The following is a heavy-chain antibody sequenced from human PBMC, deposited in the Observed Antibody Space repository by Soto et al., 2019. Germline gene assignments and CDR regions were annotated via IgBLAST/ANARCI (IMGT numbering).Heavy chain of an antibody. J-gene: IGHJ5*01. CDR3: AHRPLFTFFGLVTQTDVWFDS. CDR1: GFSLSTSGAA. V-gene: IGHV2-5*02. Sequence: QITLKESGPTLVNPTQTLTLTCTFSGFSLSTSGAAVGWIRQPPGKALEWLALVYWDDDKRYSPSIKNRVTITKGPSKNQVGLALTNAETGDTATYYCAHRPLFTFFGLVTQTDVWFDSWGQGTLVTVPS. CDR2: VYWDDDK. D-gene: IGHD3-3*01.